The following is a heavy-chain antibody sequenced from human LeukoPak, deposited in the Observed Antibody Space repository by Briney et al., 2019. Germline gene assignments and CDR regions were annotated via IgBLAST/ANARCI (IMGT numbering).Heavy chain of an antibody. Sequence: SETLSLTCAVYGGSFNGYYWSWIRQPAGKGLEWIGRIYTSGSNNYNPSLKSRVTMSVDTSKNQFSLKLSSVTAADTAMYYCAREVADYGGYYYYHYMDVWGKGTTVTISS. J-gene: IGHJ6*03. CDR1: GGSFNGYY. CDR3: AREVADYGGYYYYHYMDV. V-gene: IGHV4-4*07. D-gene: IGHD4-23*01. CDR2: IYTSGSN.